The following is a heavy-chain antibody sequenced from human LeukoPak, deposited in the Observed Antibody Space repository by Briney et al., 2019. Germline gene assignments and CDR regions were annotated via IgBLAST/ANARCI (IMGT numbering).Heavy chain of an antibody. J-gene: IGHJ6*03. CDR3: AKDFDFGVVIYYMDV. D-gene: IGHD3-3*01. CDR1: GFTFSSYG. CDR2: IRYDGSNK. Sequence: GGSLRLSCAASGFTFSSYGMHWVRQAPGKALEWVAFIRYDGSNKYYADSVKGRFTISRDNSKNTLYLQMNSLRAEDTAVYYCAKDFDFGVVIYYMDVWGKGTTVTVSS. V-gene: IGHV3-30*02.